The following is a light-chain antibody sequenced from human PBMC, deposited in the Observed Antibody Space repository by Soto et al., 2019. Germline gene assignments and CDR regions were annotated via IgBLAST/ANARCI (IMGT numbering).Light chain of an antibody. Sequence: QSVLTQPPSVSGAPGQRVTISCTGGNSNIGAASYVHWYQQFPGTAPKLLIYDTTKRPSGVPDRFSGSKSGTSASLAIADVRAEDEADYFCQSHDNSLSGSLFGGGTKLTVL. V-gene: IGLV1-40*01. CDR3: QSHDNSLSGSL. J-gene: IGLJ2*01. CDR2: DTT. CDR1: NSNIGAASY.